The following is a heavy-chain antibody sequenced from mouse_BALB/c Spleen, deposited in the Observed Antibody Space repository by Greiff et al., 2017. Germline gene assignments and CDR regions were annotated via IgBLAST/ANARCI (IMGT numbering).Heavy chain of an antibody. Sequence: VQLQQSGAELVKPGASVKLSCTASGFNIKDTYMHWVKQRPEQGLEWIGRIDPANGNTKYDPKFQGKATITADTSSNTAYLQLSSLTSEDTAVYYCARHDGYGWFAYWGQGTLVTVSA. V-gene: IGHV14-3*02. D-gene: IGHD2-3*01. CDR2: IDPANGNT. J-gene: IGHJ3*01. CDR3: ARHDGYGWFAY. CDR1: GFNIKDTY.